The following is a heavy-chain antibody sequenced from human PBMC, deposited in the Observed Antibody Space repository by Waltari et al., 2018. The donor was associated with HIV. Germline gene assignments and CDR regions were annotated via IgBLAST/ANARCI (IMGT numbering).Heavy chain of an antibody. CDR2: INAGNGNT. J-gene: IGHJ5*02. CDR1: GYTFTSYA. CDR3: ARPDPSYGDYVGGFDP. D-gene: IGHD4-17*01. V-gene: IGHV1-3*01. Sequence: QVQLVQSGAEVKKPGASVKVSCKASGYTFTSYAMHWVRQAPGQRLEWMGWINAGNGNTKYSQKFQGRVTITRDTSASTAYMELSSLRSEDTAVYYCARPDPSYGDYVGGFDPWGQGTLVTVSS.